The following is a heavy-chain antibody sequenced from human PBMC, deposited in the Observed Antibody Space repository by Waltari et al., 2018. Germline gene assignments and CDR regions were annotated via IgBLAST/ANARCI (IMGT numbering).Heavy chain of an antibody. CDR2: IYWNDDK. Sequence: QNTLKGFGPTVGKPKQTLTLTCHFPGFLISPRGRGVGWIRQPPGKALEWLALIYWNDDKRYSPSLKSRLTITNDTSKNQVVLTMTNMDPVDTATYYCAHRWSNWNDGGTYFDYWGQGTLVTVSS. J-gene: IGHJ4*02. D-gene: IGHD1-20*01. V-gene: IGHV2-5*01. CDR3: AHRWSNWNDGGTYFDY. CDR1: GFLISPRGRG.